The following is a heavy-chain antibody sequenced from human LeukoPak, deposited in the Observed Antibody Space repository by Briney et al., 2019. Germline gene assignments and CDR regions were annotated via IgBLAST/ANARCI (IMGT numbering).Heavy chain of an antibody. J-gene: IGHJ5*02. CDR1: GYTFTGYY. CDR3: ARVGGYCSSTSCYAGFDP. Sequence: SVKVSCKASGYTFTGYYMHWVRQAPGQGLEWMGWIIPIFGTANYAQKFQGRVTITTDESTSTAYMELSSLRSEDTAVYYCARVGGYCSSTSCYAGFDPWGQGTLVTVSS. V-gene: IGHV1-69*05. CDR2: IIPIFGTA. D-gene: IGHD2-2*01.